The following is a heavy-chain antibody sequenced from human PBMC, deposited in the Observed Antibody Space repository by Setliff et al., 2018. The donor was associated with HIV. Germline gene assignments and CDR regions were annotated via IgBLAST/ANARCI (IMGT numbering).Heavy chain of an antibody. V-gene: IGHV1-58*02. CDR3: AAGYCSGDSCYPDAFDF. CDR2: IVVGSGNI. D-gene: IGHD2-15*01. J-gene: IGHJ3*01. CDR1: GFTFTTSA. Sequence: SVKVSCKASGFTFTTSAMQWVRQARGQRLEWIGWIVVGSGNINYAQNFQERVTITRDTSTSTAYMELSSLISEDTALYYCAAGYCSGDSCYPDAFDFWGQGTMVTVSS.